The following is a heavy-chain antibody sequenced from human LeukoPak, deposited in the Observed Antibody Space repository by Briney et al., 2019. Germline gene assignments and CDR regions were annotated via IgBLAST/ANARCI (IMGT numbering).Heavy chain of an antibody. CDR1: GGSISSYY. D-gene: IGHD2-2*01. CDR3: ARQICSSTSCYPYYFDY. V-gene: IGHV4-59*08. J-gene: IGHJ4*02. CDR2: IYYSGST. Sequence: PSETLSLTCTVSGGSISSYYWSWIRQPPGKGLEWIGYIYYSGSTNYNPSLKSRVTISVDTSKNQFSLKLSSVTAADTAVYYCARQICSSTSCYPYYFDYWGQGTLVTVSS.